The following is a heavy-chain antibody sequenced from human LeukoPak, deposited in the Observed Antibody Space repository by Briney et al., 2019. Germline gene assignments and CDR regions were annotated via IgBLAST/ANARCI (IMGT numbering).Heavy chain of an antibody. D-gene: IGHD3-10*01. CDR1: GYTFTGYY. CDR2: INPNSGGT. CDR3: ARGTYGSGSYLMDV. Sequence: GASVKVSCTASGYTFTGYYMHWVRQAPGQGLEWMGWINPNSGGTNYAQKFQGRVTMTRDTSISTAYMELSRLRSDDTAVYYCARGTYGSGSYLMDVWGKGTTVTVSS. V-gene: IGHV1-2*02. J-gene: IGHJ6*04.